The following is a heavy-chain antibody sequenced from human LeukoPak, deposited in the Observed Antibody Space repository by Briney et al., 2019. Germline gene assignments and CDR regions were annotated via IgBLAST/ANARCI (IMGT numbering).Heavy chain of an antibody. CDR2: INTNTGNP. CDR1: GYTFTSYA. CDR3: ARPQTTFGESPLGD. V-gene: IGHV7-4-1*02. Sequence: ASVKVSCKASGYTFTSYAMNWVRQAPGQGLEWMGWINTNTGNPTYAQGFTGRFVFSLDTSVSTAYLQISSLKAEDTAVYYCARPQTTFGESPLGDWGQGTLVTVSS. J-gene: IGHJ4*02. D-gene: IGHD3-10*01.